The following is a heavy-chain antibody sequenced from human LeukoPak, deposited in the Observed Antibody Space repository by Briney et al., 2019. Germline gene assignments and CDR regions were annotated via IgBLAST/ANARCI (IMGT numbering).Heavy chain of an antibody. CDR1: GYTFTSYG. CDR2: ISAYNGNT. CDR3: ARLSGPYYYYYYMDV. Sequence: ASVKVSCKASGYTFTSYGISWVRQAPGQGPEWMGWISAYNGNTNYAQKLQGRVTMTTDTSTSTAYMELRSLRSDDTAVYYCARLSGPYYYYYYMDVWGKGTTVTVSS. J-gene: IGHJ6*03. D-gene: IGHD6-25*01. V-gene: IGHV1-18*01.